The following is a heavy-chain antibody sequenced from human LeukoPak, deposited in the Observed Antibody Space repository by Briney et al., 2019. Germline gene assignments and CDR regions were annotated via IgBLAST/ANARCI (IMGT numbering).Heavy chain of an antibody. V-gene: IGHV3-30-3*01. CDR1: GFTFSSYA. CDR2: ISYDGSNK. J-gene: IGHJ4*02. D-gene: IGHD5/OR15-5a*01. Sequence: QPGGSLRLSCAASGFTFSSYAMHWVRQAPGKGLEWVAVISYDGSNKYYADSVKGRFTISRDNPKNTLYLQMNSLRAEDTAVYYCARDLYDWGQGTLVTVS. CDR3: ARDLYD.